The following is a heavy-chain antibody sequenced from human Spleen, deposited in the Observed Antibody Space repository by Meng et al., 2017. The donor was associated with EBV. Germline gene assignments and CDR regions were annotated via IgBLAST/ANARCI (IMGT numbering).Heavy chain of an antibody. V-gene: IGHV4-34*01. Sequence: QVQLRQWGAGLLKTSGTLSLTCGVSGGSLSGYYWTWIRQSPGKGLEWIGEINQSGSTNYNPSLKSRVTVSVDTSKNQFSLRVTSVTAADSALYYCAREAGPFFGVIVYDSWGQGTLVTVSS. J-gene: IGHJ4*02. CDR2: INQSGST. CDR1: GGSLSGYY. CDR3: AREAGPFFGVIVYDS. D-gene: IGHD3-3*01.